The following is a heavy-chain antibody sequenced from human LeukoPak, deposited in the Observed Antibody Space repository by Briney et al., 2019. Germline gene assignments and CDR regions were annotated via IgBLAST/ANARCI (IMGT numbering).Heavy chain of an antibody. D-gene: IGHD3-3*01. CDR3: AREGTIFGVVGYYYGMDV. Sequence: PSETLSLTCTVSGGSISSYYWSWIRQPAGKGLEWIGRIYTSGSTNYNPSLKSRVTMSVDTSKNQFSLKLSSVTAADTAVYYCAREGTIFGVVGYYYGMDVWGQGTTVTVSS. CDR2: IYTSGST. CDR1: GGSISSYY. V-gene: IGHV4-4*07. J-gene: IGHJ6*02.